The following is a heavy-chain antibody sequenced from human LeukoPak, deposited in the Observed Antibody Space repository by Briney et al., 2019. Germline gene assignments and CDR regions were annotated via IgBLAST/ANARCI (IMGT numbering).Heavy chain of an antibody. CDR1: GFTFSSYG. D-gene: IGHD3-10*01. CDR2: ISAYNGNT. V-gene: IGHV1-18*01. CDR3: ARDRYYYGSGSFFDY. J-gene: IGHJ4*02. Sequence: GGSLRLSCAASGFTFSSYGMHWVRQAPGQGLEWMGWISAYNGNTNYAQKLQGRVTMTTDTSTSTAYMELRSLRSDDTAVYYCARDRYYYGSGSFFDYWGQGTLVTVSS.